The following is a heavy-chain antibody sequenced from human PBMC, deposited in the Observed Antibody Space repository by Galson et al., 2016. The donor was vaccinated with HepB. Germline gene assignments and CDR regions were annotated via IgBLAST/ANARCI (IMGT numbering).Heavy chain of an antibody. CDR3: AKGRQTTTAYDY. D-gene: IGHD4-17*01. CDR1: GFTFSTYA. J-gene: IGHJ4*02. V-gene: IGHV3-23*01. CDR2: ISGSGGGT. Sequence: SLRLSCAASGFTFSTYAMTWVRQAPGKGLEWVSSISGSGGGTFYADPVKGRFTISRDNSKNTLYLQMNGLRAEDTALYYCAKGRQTTTAYDYWGQGTLVTVSS.